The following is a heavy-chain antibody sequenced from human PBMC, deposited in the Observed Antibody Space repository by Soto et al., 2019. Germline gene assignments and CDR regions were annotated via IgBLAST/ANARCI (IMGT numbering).Heavy chain of an antibody. D-gene: IGHD3-10*01. CDR2: IYYSGST. V-gene: IGHV4-31*02. J-gene: IGHJ6*02. CDR3: ARVFGFGGMDV. Sequence: GGSISSGGYYWSWIRQHPGKGLEWIGYIYYSGSTYYNPSLKSRVTISVDTSKNQFSLKLSSVTAADTAVYYCARVFGFGGMDVWGQGTTVTVSS. CDR1: GGSISSGGYY.